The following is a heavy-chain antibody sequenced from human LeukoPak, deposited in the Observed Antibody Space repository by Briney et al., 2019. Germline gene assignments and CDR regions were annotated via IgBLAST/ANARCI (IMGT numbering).Heavy chain of an antibody. CDR3: ARDRAVAGSGWYYYYMDV. Sequence: GGSLRLSCAASGFTVSSNYMSWVCQAPGKGLEWASVIYSGGTTYYADSVEGRFTISRDNSKNTLYLQMNSLRAEDTAVYYCARDRAVAGSGWYYYYMDVWGKGTTVTISS. CDR2: IYSGGTT. J-gene: IGHJ6*03. V-gene: IGHV3-53*01. D-gene: IGHD6-19*01. CDR1: GFTVSSNY.